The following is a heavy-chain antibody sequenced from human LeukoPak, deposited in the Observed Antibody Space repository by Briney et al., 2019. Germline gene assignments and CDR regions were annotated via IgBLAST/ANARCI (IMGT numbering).Heavy chain of an antibody. D-gene: IGHD2-2*01. CDR1: GFTFSSYA. CDR2: TGSTGVST. V-gene: IGHV3-23*01. Sequence: GGSLRLSCAASGFTFSSYAMNWVRQAPGKGLEWVSATGSTGVSTFYADSVKGRFTVSRDNSKNTLSLQMNSLRAEDTAVYYCAKDPGVVPAHYFDHWGQGTLVTVSS. CDR3: AKDPGVVPAHYFDH. J-gene: IGHJ4*02.